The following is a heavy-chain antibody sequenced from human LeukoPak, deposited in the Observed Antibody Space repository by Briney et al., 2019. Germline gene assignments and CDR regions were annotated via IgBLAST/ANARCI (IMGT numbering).Heavy chain of an antibody. CDR2: IYYSGST. Sequence: SETLSLTCTVSGGSISSSSYYWGWIRQPPGKGLEWIGSIYYSGSTYYNPALKSRVTISVDTSKNQFSLRLSSVTAADTAVYYCARGYYHDFWGQGTLVTVSS. V-gene: IGHV4-39*01. CDR3: ARGYYHDF. J-gene: IGHJ4*02. D-gene: IGHD3-10*01. CDR1: GGSISSSSYY.